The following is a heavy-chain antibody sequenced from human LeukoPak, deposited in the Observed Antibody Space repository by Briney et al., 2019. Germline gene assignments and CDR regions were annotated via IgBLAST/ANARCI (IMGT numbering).Heavy chain of an antibody. CDR1: GFTFSSYS. CDR3: ARVSTPTVVTRGPRKYYFDY. D-gene: IGHD4-23*01. Sequence: GGSLRLSCAASGFTFSSYSMNWVRQAPGKGLEWVSSISSSSSYIYYADSVKGRFTISRDNAKNSLYLQMNSLRAEDTAVYYCARVSTPTVVTRGPRKYYFDYWGQGTLVTVSS. J-gene: IGHJ4*02. CDR2: ISSSSSYI. V-gene: IGHV3-21*01.